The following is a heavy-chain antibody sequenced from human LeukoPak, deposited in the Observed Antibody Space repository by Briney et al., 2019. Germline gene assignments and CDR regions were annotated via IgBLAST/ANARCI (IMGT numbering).Heavy chain of an antibody. CDR1: GGSISSSSYY. J-gene: IGHJ6*02. CDR3: ARPDYPYYYGSGSSDYYGMDV. Sequence: SETLSLTCSVFGGSISSSSYYWGWIRQPPGKGLEWIGSIYYSGSTYYNPSLKSRVTISVDTSKNQFSLKLSSVTAADTAVYYCARPDYPYYYGSGSSDYYGMDVWGQGTTVTVSS. V-gene: IGHV4-39*01. CDR2: IYYSGST. D-gene: IGHD3-10*01.